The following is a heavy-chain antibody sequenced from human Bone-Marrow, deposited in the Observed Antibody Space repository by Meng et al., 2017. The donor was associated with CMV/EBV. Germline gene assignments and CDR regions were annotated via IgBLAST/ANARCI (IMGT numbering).Heavy chain of an antibody. CDR3: ARLWEVGATHVFDY. CDR1: GGTFSSYA. D-gene: IGHD1-26*01. V-gene: IGHV1-18*01. J-gene: IGHJ4*02. CDR2: ISVYNGNT. Sequence: ASVKVSCKASGGTFSSYAISWVRQAPGQGLEWMGWISVYNGNTNYAQNLQDRVTMTIDRSTSTAYMELRSLTSDDTAVYYCARLWEVGATHVFDYWGQGTLVTGSS.